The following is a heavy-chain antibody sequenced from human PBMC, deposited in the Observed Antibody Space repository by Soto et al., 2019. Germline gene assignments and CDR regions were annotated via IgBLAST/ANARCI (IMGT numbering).Heavy chain of an antibody. CDR3: ARGVSWFGELLCYYFDY. V-gene: IGHV1-18*01. CDR1: GGTFSSDA. Sequence: ASVMVSCKDSGGTFSSDAISWVRQAPGQGLEWIVWISAYNGNTNYAQKLQGRVTMTTDTSTSIAYMELRSLRSDYTAVCYCARGVSWFGELLCYYFDYWGQGTLVSVAS. D-gene: IGHD3-10*01. J-gene: IGHJ4*02. CDR2: ISAYNGNT.